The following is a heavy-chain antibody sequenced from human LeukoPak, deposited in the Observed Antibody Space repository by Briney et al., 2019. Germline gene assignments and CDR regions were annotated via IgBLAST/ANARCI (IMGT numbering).Heavy chain of an antibody. CDR3: ARLYYYDNSGYYDYFDY. CDR2: IYHSGST. CDR1: GYSISSGYY. D-gene: IGHD3-22*01. V-gene: IGHV4-38-2*02. J-gene: IGHJ4*02. Sequence: SETLSLTCTVSGYSISSGYYWGWIRQPPGKGLEWIGSIYHSGSTYYNPSLKSRVTISVDTSKNQFSLKLSSVTAADTAVYYCARLYYYDNSGYYDYFDYWGQGTLVTVSS.